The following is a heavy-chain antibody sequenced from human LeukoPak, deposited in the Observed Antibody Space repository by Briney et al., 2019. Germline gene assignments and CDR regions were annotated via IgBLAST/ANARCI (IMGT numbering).Heavy chain of an antibody. CDR3: TAGQQWLEPFDY. J-gene: IGHJ4*02. Sequence: SETLSLTCTVSGGSISSYYWSWIRQPAVKGMEWIGRIYTSGSTNYNPSLKSRVTMSVDTSKNQFSLKLSSVTAADTAVYYCTAGQQWLEPFDYWGQGTLVTVSS. V-gene: IGHV4-4*07. CDR1: GGSISSYY. D-gene: IGHD6-19*01. CDR2: IYTSGST.